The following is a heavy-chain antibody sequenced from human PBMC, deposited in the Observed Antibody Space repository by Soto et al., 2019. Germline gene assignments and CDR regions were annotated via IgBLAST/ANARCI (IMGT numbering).Heavy chain of an antibody. J-gene: IGHJ6*02. CDR1: GFTFSSYS. CDR3: ARDLLREQWLIRLGYYYGMDV. V-gene: IGHV3-21*01. D-gene: IGHD6-19*01. CDR2: ISSSSSYI. Sequence: PGGSLRLSCAASGFTFSSYSMNWVRQAPGKGLEWVSSISSSSSYIYYADSVKGRFTISRDNAKNSLYLQMNSLRAEDTAVYYCARDLLREQWLIRLGYYYGMDVWGQGTTVTVSS.